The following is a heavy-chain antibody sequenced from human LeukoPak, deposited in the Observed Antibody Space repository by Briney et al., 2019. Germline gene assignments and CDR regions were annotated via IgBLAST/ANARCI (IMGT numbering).Heavy chain of an antibody. V-gene: IGHV3-53*01. CDR3: AGGYDSSGYYAYYFDY. D-gene: IGHD3-22*01. Sequence: PGGSLRLSCAASGFTVSSNYMSWVRQAPGKGLEWVSVIYSGGSTYYADSVKGRFTISVDNSKNTLSLKLNSMRAEDTAVYYCAGGYDSSGYYAYYFDYWGQGTLVTVSS. J-gene: IGHJ4*02. CDR2: IYSGGST. CDR1: GFTVSSNY.